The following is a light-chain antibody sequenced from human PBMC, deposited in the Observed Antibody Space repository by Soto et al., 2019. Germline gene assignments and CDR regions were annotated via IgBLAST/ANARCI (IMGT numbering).Light chain of an antibody. J-gene: IGKJ5*01. CDR2: GTS. CDR1: QSVTSSY. CDR3: LHYADSSIT. V-gene: IGKV3-20*01. Sequence: EIVLTQSPGTLSLSPGERATLSCRGSQSVTSSYLAWYQQKPGQAPRLLMYGTSSRATGIPDRFSGSGSGTDFTLTITRLEPEDFVVYYCLHYADSSITFGLGTRLEIK.